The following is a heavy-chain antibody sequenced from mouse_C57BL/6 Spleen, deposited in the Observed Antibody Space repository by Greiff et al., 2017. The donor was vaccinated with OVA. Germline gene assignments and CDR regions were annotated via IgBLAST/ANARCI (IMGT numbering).Heavy chain of an antibody. CDR2: IDPSDSYT. CDR1: GYTFTSYW. D-gene: IGHD2-4*01. V-gene: IGHV1-50*01. Sequence: VQLQQPGAELVKPGASVKLSCKASGYTFTSYWMQWVKQRPGQGLEWIGEIDPSDSYTNYNQKFKGKATLTVDTSSSTAYMQLSSLTSEDSAVYYCARGKSMDYDAFAYWGQGTLVTVSA. CDR3: ARGKSMDYDAFAY. J-gene: IGHJ3*01.